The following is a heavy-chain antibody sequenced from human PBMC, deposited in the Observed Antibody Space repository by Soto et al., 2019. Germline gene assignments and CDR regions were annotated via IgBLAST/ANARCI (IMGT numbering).Heavy chain of an antibody. CDR2: IKSKTDGGTT. CDR3: TSQYYEDGMDV. CDR1: GFTFSNAW. D-gene: IGHD3-22*01. Sequence: EVQLVESGGGLVKPGGSLRLSCAASGFTFSNAWMNWVRQAPGKGLEWVGRIKSKTDGGTTDYAAPVKGRFTISRDDSKNTLYLQMNSLKTEDTAVYYRTSQYYEDGMDVWGQGTTVTVSS. J-gene: IGHJ6*02. V-gene: IGHV3-15*07.